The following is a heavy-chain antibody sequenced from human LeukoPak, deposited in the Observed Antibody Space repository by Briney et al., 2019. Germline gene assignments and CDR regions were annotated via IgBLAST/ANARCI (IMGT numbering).Heavy chain of an antibody. V-gene: IGHV4-39*01. CDR3: ARGSSSWYYYMDV. CDR1: GGSISSSSYY. J-gene: IGHJ6*03. CDR2: IYYSGST. D-gene: IGHD6-13*01. Sequence: PSETLSLTCTVSGGSISSSSYYWGWIRQPPGKGLEWIGSIYYSGSTYYNPSLKSQVTISVDTSKNQFSLKLSSVTAADTAVYYCARGSSSWYYYMDVWGKGTTVTVSS.